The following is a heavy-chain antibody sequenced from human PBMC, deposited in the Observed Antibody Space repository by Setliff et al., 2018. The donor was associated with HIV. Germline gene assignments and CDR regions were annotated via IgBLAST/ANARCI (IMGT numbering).Heavy chain of an antibody. D-gene: IGHD1-26*01. CDR1: GFTFSSYT. J-gene: IGHJ4*02. CDR2: ISSSSYYI. Sequence: PGGSLRLSCAASGFTFSSYTMNWVRQAPGKGLEWVSSISSSSYYIYYADSVKGRFTISRDNAKNSLYLQMNSLRAEDTAVYYCATGRLRATSPSDNWGQGTLVTVSS. V-gene: IGHV3-21*04. CDR3: ATGRLRATSPSDN.